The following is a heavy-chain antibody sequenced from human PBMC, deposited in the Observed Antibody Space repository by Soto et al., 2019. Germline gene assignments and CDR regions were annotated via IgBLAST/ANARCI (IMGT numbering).Heavy chain of an antibody. CDR1: GGSISSSSYY. Sequence: QLQLQESGPGLVKPSETLSLTCTVSGGSISSSSYYWGWIRQPPGKGLEWIGRIYYSGSTYYIPSLKSRVTISVDTSKNQFSLKLSSVTAADTAVYYCARHAPRSPLWFGGGNWFDPWGQGTLVTVSS. D-gene: IGHD3-10*01. V-gene: IGHV4-39*01. J-gene: IGHJ5*02. CDR2: IYYSGST. CDR3: ARHAPRSPLWFGGGNWFDP.